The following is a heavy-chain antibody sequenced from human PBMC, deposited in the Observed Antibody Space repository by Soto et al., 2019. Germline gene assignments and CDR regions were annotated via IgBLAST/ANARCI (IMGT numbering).Heavy chain of an antibody. CDR1: GGSISSSSYF. V-gene: IGHV4-39*01. CDR2: IYYSGST. CDR3: ATSNCFDP. Sequence: PSETLSLTCTVSGGSISSSSYFWGWIRQPPGKGLEWIGIIYYSGSTYYNPSLKSRVTISVDTSKNQFSLKLSSVTAADTAVYYCATSNCFDPWGQGTLVTV. J-gene: IGHJ5*02.